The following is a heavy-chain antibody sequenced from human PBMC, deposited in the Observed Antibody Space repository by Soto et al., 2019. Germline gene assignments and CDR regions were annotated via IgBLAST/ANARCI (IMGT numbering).Heavy chain of an antibody. Sequence: AGSLRLSCAASGFTFSDYYMSWIRQAPGKGLEWVSYISSSGSTIYYADSVKGRFTISTDNAKNSLYLQMNSLRAEDTAVYYCSSWRRYYYGMDVWGQGTTVTVSS. V-gene: IGHV3-11*01. D-gene: IGHD3-3*01. CDR1: GFTFSDYY. J-gene: IGHJ6*02. CDR3: SSWRRYYYGMDV. CDR2: ISSSGSTI.